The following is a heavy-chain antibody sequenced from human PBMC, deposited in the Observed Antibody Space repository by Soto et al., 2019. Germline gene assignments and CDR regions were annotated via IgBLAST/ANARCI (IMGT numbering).Heavy chain of an antibody. CDR1: GFTFSTYT. CDR2: IYSGGST. CDR3: ARDLMPLRYFGWFDP. J-gene: IGHJ5*02. V-gene: IGHV3-66*01. Sequence: SLRLSCAASGFTFSTYTMSWVRRAPGKGLEWVSVIYSGGSTYYADSVKGRFTISRDNSKNTLYLQMNSLRAEDTAVYYCARDLMPLRYFGWFDPWGQGTLVTVSS. D-gene: IGHD3-9*01.